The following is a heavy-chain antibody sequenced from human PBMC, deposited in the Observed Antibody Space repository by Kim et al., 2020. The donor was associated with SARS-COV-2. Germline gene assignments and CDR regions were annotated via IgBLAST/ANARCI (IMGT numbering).Heavy chain of an antibody. V-gene: IGHV4-59*12. D-gene: IGHD6-19*01. CDR2: INDIGNT. CDR1: GGSMTVYY. J-gene: IGHJ3*02. Sequence: SETLSLTCTISGGSMTVYYWNWIRQAPGKGLEWIGCINDIGNTKYNPSLKSRVVVTADASKSQFSLGLSSVTSADTAAYYCARDRWAGSSFDAFDIWGLG. CDR3: ARDRWAGSSFDAFDI.